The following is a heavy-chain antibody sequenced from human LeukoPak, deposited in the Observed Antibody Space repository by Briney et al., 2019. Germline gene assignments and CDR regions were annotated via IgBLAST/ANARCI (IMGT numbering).Heavy chain of an antibody. J-gene: IGHJ4*02. V-gene: IGHV3-74*01. CDR1: GFTFSSYW. Sequence: PGGSLRLSCAASGFTFSSYWMHWFRQAPGKGLVWVSRINTGGSTTDYADSVKGRFTISRDNAKNTLYLQMNSLRAEDTAVYYCSRDLRGRDDYWGQGILVIVSS. CDR2: INTGGSTT. D-gene: IGHD5-24*01. CDR3: SRDLRGRDDY.